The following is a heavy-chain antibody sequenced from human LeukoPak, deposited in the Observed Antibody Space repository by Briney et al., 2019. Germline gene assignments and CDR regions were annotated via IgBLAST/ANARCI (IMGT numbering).Heavy chain of an antibody. CDR1: GFTFSTYG. CDR2: ISGSGGST. CDR3: AKGGGPLWFGELPLQNFAY. V-gene: IGHV3-23*01. D-gene: IGHD3-10*01. Sequence: GGSLRLSCAASGFTFSTYGMSWVRQAPGEGLEWVSSISGSGGSTYYADSVKGRFTISRDNSKNTLYLQMNSLRAEDTAVYYCAKGGGPLWFGELPLQNFAYWGQGTLVTVSS. J-gene: IGHJ4*02.